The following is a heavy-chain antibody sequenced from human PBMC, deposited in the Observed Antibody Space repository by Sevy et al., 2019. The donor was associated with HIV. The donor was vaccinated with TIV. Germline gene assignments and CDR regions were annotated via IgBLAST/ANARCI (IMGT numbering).Heavy chain of an antibody. CDR1: GFTFNTYA. V-gene: IGHV3-23*01. D-gene: IGHD3-22*01. J-gene: IGHJ3*01. CDR2: IYGSGSVSTIYGSGSVT. Sequence: GGSLRLSCAASGFTFNTYAMNWVRQAPGKGLEWVSTIYGSGSVSTIYGSGSVTYHADSLKGRFTISRDNSKNTLYLQMNSLRTEATAVYFCAGAGYDGSGSFDAFDLWGQGTMVTVSS. CDR3: AGAGYDGSGSFDAFDL.